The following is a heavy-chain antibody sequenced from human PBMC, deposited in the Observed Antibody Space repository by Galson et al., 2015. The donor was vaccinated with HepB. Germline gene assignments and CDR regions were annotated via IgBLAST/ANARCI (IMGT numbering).Heavy chain of an antibody. CDR2: ISYDGSNK. J-gene: IGHJ6*02. D-gene: IGHD3-22*01. Sequence: SLRLSCAASGFTFSNYGMQWVRQAPGKGLEWVAVISYDGSNKYYADSVKGRFTISRDNSKNTVYLQMNSLRAEDAAVYYCAKDREDITMIVVVNGDNGMDVWGQGTTVTVSS. CDR3: AKDREDITMIVVVNGDNGMDV. V-gene: IGHV3-30*18. CDR1: GFTFSNYG.